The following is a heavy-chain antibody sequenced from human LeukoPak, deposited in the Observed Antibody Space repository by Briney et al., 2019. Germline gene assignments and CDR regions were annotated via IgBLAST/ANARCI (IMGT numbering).Heavy chain of an antibody. J-gene: IGHJ4*02. V-gene: IGHV4-61*01. D-gene: IGHD7-27*01. CDR2: IYYSGST. CDR1: GGSVSSATYY. CDR3: AREIWGLNYFDY. Sequence: PSETLSLTCTVSGGSVSSATYYWSWIRQPPGKGLGWIGYIYYSGSTNYNPSLKSRLTISVDTSKNQFSLKLSSVTAADTAVYYCAREIWGLNYFDYWGQGTLITVSS.